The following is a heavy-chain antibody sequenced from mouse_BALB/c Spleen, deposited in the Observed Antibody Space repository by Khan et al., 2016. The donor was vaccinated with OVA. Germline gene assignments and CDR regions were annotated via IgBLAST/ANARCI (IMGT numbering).Heavy chain of an antibody. CDR2: IDPFNGGN. CDR1: GYSFTTYY. V-gene: IGHV1-34*01. CDR3: ARGTFDY. J-gene: IGHJ3*01. Sequence: VQLKQSGPELMKPGASVKISCKASGYSFTTYYMHWVKQSHGKSLEWIGNIDPFNGGNDYNQKFKGKATLTVDKSSSTAYMHLSSLTSEDSAVYDWARGTFDYWGQGTLVTVSA. D-gene: IGHD3-3*01.